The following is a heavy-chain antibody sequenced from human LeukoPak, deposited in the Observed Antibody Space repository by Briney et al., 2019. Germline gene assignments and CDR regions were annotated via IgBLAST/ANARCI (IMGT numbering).Heavy chain of an antibody. CDR3: ARVRLRGYDYDYGQFDC. J-gene: IGHJ4*02. Sequence: EASVKVSCKASGGTFSSYAISWVRQAPGQGLEWMGGIIPIFGTANYAQKFQGRVTITADESTSTAYMELSSLRSEDTAVYYCARVRLRGYDYDYGQFDCWGQGTLVTVSS. D-gene: IGHD5-12*01. CDR2: IIPIFGTA. V-gene: IGHV1-69*13. CDR1: GGTFSSYA.